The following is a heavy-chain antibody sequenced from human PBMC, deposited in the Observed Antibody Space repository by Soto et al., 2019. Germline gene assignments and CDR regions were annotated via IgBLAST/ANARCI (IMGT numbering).Heavy chain of an antibody. J-gene: IGHJ4*02. D-gene: IGHD1-7*01. CDR1: SVSINSFY. CDR2: IHSSGTT. Sequence: SETLSLTGPFSSVSINSFYLSWIRQPAGKGLEWIGRIHSSGTTNYNPSLKSRVTMSVDTSKNQFSLKLTSVTAADTAVYYCARDRIIGTSYSDYWGQGILVTVSS. V-gene: IGHV4-4*07. CDR3: ARDRIIGTSYSDY.